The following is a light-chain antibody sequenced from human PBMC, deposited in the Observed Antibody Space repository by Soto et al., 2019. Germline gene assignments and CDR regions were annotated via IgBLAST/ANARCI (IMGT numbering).Light chain of an antibody. J-gene: IGKJ2*01. V-gene: IGKV1-9*01. CDR1: QGISSN. CDR3: QQYYSFPYT. Sequence: DIQLTQSQTFLSASVGDRVTITCLASQGISSNLAWYQQKPGKAPELLIYAASTLQSEVPSRFSGSGSGTDFTLTISCLQSEDFATYYCQQYYSFPYTFGQGTKVDIK. CDR2: AAS.